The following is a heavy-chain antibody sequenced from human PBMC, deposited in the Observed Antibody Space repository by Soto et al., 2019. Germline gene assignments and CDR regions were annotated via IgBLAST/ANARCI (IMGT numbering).Heavy chain of an antibody. D-gene: IGHD2-15*01. J-gene: IGHJ4*02. Sequence: QVQLQESGPGLVKPSGTLSLSCGVSGDSFSSSNWWTWIRQPPGKGLEWIGDILHTGRTDLSPSLRSRITMSIDTSKKEFSLKMPSVTAADTAVYYCGRSPRRVDGKWYVDYWGPGALVIVAS. CDR1: GDSFSSSNW. CDR3: GRSPRRVDGKWYVDY. V-gene: IGHV4-4*02. CDR2: ILHTGRT.